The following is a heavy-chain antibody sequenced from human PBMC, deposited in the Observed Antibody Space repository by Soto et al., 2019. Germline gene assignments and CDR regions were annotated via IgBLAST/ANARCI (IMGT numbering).Heavy chain of an antibody. D-gene: IGHD2-2*01. CDR2: INPNNGAT. J-gene: IGHJ5*02. V-gene: IGHV1-2*02. Sequence: ASVKVSCKAPRYIFTAYFMHGVRQAPGQGLEWMVWINPNNGATHYGLSFQGTVTMTRDTSISKAYMELSSLRSDDTAVYYCASYHPGARFDPFGQLTLVTLCS. CDR3: ASYHPGARFDP. CDR1: RYIFTAYF.